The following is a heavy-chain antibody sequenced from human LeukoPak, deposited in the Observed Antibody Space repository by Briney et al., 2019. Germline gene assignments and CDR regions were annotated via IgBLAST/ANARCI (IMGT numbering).Heavy chain of an antibody. V-gene: IGHV4-59*08. CDR2: IYYSGST. CDR1: GGSISSYY. D-gene: IGHD4-11*01. J-gene: IGHJ4*02. Sequence: PSETLSLTCTVSGGSISSYYWIWIRQPPGKGLECIGYIYYSGSTNYNPPLKSRVTISTDTSKNQFSLKLSSVTAADTAVYYCARHTYSDYIVFNYWGQGTLVTVSS. CDR3: ARHTYSDYIVFNY.